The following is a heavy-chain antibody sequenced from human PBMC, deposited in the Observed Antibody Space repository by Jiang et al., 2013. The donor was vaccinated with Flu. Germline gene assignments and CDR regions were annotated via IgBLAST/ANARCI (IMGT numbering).Heavy chain of an antibody. CDR1: GYTFTGYY. D-gene: IGHD3-22*01. J-gene: IGHJ5*02. V-gene: IGHV1-2*02. Sequence: SGAEVKKPGASVKVSCKASGYTFTGYYMHWVRQAPGQGLEWMGWINPNSGGTNYAQKFQGRVTMTRDTSISTAYMELSRLRSDDTAVYYCARDLEYYYDSSGYYYGGWFDPGAREPWSPSPQ. CDR2: INPNSGGT. CDR3: ARDLEYYYDSSGYYYGGWFDP.